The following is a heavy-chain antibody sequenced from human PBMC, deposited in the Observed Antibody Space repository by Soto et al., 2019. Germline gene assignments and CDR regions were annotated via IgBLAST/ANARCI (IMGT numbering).Heavy chain of an antibody. CDR1: GGSISSGDYY. V-gene: IGHV4-30-4*01. J-gene: IGHJ6*02. Sequence: SETLSLTCTVSGGSISSGDYYWSWIRQPPGKGLEWIGYIYYSGSTYYNPSLKSRVTISVDTSKNQFSLKLSSVTAADTAVYYCARVPRITIFVVVIAHKDGMDVWGQGTTVTVSS. D-gene: IGHD3-3*01. CDR2: IYYSGST. CDR3: ARVPRITIFVVVIAHKDGMDV.